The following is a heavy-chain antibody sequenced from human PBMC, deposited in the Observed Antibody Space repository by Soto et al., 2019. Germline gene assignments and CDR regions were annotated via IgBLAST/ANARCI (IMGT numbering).Heavy chain of an antibody. CDR1: GGSISSSSYY. J-gene: IGHJ4*02. Sequence: SETLSLTCTVSGGSISSSSYYWGWIRQPPGKGLEWIGSVYYSGSTYYNPSLKSRVTISIDTSKNQFSLKLSSVTAADTAVYYCARRTYYGSEYYFDYWGQGTLVTVSS. CDR2: VYYSGST. D-gene: IGHD3-10*01. V-gene: IGHV4-39*01. CDR3: ARRTYYGSEYYFDY.